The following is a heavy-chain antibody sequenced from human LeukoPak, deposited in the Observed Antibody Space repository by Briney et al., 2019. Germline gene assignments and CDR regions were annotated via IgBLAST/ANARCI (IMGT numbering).Heavy chain of an antibody. CDR1: GGSFSGYY. J-gene: IGHJ4*02. Sequence: SETLSLTCAVYGGSFSGYYWNWIRQPPGKGLEWIGEINHSGSTNYNPSLKSRVTISVDTSKNQFSLKLSSVTAADTAVYYCARRRPYCSGGSCYLDYWGQGTLVTVSS. CDR3: ARRRPYCSGGSCYLDY. V-gene: IGHV4-34*01. D-gene: IGHD2-15*01. CDR2: INHSGST.